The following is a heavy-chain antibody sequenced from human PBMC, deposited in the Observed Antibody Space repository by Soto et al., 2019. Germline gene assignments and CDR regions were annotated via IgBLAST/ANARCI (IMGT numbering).Heavy chain of an antibody. J-gene: IGHJ1*01. CDR3: VKDESINWYSGHFRH. CDR1: GFTFDDYA. Sequence: SLRLSCAASGFTFDDYAMHWVRQVTGKGLEWVSGINWNSGSIGYAHSVKGRFAISRDNAKNSLHLQMNSLRAEDTAFYYCVKDESINWYSGHFRHWGQGTLVTVSS. V-gene: IGHV3-9*01. D-gene: IGHD6-13*01. CDR2: INWNSGSI.